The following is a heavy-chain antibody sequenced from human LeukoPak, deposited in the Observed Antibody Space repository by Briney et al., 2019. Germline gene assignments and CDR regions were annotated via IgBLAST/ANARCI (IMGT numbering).Heavy chain of an antibody. CDR3: AKVGYCTNNCFRTHDY. V-gene: IGHV3-23*01. Sequence: GGSLRLSCVASGFTFSVSVMSWVRQAPGKGLEWVSAISGDTAVTYYAASVKGRFTISRDNYKNTVYLQMSSLRAEDTATYYCAKVGYCTNNCFRTHDYWGQGALVTVSS. D-gene: IGHD2-8*01. CDR2: ISGDTAVT. CDR1: GFTFSVSV. J-gene: IGHJ4*02.